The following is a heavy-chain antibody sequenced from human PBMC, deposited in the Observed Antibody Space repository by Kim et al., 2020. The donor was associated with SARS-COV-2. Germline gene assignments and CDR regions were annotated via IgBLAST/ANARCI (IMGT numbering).Heavy chain of an antibody. J-gene: IGHJ4*02. V-gene: IGHV3-23*01. CDR3: AKGLHFWSGSTTDY. CDR2: ISGSGGST. CDR1: GFTFSSYA. Sequence: GGSLRLSCAASGFTFSSYAMSWVRQAPGKGLEWVSAISGSGGSTYYADSVKGRFTISRDNSKNTLYLQMNSLRAEDTAVYYCAKGLHFWSGSTTDYWGQGTLVTVSS. D-gene: IGHD3-3*02.